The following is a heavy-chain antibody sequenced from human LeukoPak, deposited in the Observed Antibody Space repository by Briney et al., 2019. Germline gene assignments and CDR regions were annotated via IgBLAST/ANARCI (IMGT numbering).Heavy chain of an antibody. D-gene: IGHD1-14*01. V-gene: IGHV3-7*01. Sequence: PGGSLRHSCAASGFTFISYWLSWVRQAPGKGLEWVANIKQDGSEKYYVDSVKGRFTISRDNAKNSLYLQMNSLRAEDTAVYYCARDPEPYYFDYWAQGTLVTVSS. J-gene: IGHJ4*02. CDR1: GFTFISYW. CDR2: IKQDGSEK. CDR3: ARDPEPYYFDY.